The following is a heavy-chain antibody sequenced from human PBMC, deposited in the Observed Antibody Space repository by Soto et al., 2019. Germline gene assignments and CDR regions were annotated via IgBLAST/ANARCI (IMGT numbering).Heavy chain of an antibody. CDR2: INSDGSST. Sequence: PGGSLRLSCAGSGFTFSSYWMHWVRQAPGKGLVWVSRINSDGSSTSYADSVQGRFTISRDNAKNTLYLQMNSLRAEDTAVYYCARDAGMGEGMDVWGQGTTVTVS. J-gene: IGHJ6*02. CDR1: GFTFSSYW. D-gene: IGHD3-16*01. V-gene: IGHV3-74*01. CDR3: ARDAGMGEGMDV.